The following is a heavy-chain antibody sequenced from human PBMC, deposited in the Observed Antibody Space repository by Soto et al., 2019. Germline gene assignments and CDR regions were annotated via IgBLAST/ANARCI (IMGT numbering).Heavy chain of an antibody. V-gene: IGHV4-59*01. CDR2: IYYTGKT. D-gene: IGHD3-9*01. J-gene: IGHJ5*02. CDR1: GDSLTSYY. Sequence: QVQLQESGPGLVKPSETLSLTCSVSGDSLTSYYWTWVRQPPGKGLEWIGYIYYTGKTNYNPSLKSRVTISMDLSKNQFSLELRSLTAADTAVYYCARIXLTGYYGLEPWGQGTLVIVSA. CDR3: ARIXLTGYYGLEP.